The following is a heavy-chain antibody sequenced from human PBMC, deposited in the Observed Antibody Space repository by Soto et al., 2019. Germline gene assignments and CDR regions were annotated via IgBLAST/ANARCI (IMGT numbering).Heavy chain of an antibody. D-gene: IGHD3-3*01. CDR2: ISSSGSTI. CDR1: GFTFSDYY. V-gene: IGHV3-11*01. J-gene: IGHJ4*02. CDR3: ARDSGIFFLEWVTSFDY. Sequence: QVQLVESGGGLVKPGGSLRLSCAASGFTFSDYYMSWIRQAPGKGLEWVSYISSSGSTIYYADSVKGRFTISRDNAKNSLYLQMNGLGAEDTAVYYCARDSGIFFLEWVTSFDYWGQGTLVTVSS.